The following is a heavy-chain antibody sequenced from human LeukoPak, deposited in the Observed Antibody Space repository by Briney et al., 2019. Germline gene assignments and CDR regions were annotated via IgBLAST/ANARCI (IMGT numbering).Heavy chain of an antibody. V-gene: IGHV3-30*03. CDR1: GFTFSSYG. Sequence: GRSLRLSCAASGFTFSSYGMHWVRQAPGKGLEWVAVISYDGSNKYYADSVKGRFTISRDNSKNTLYLQMNSLRAEDTAVYYCARDSGYDRYNWFDPWGQGTLVTVSS. J-gene: IGHJ5*02. CDR3: ARDSGYDRYNWFDP. D-gene: IGHD5-12*01. CDR2: ISYDGSNK.